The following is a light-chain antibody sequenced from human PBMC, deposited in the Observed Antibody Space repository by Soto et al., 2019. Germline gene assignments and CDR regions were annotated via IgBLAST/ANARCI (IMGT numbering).Light chain of an antibody. V-gene: IGKV3-20*01. CDR2: GVS. Sequence: EIVLTQSPGTLSLSPGERATLSCRASQSVYSSSLAWYQQKPGQAPRLLIYGVSIRATGIPDRFSGSGSGTDFTLTISRLEPEDFVVYYYQQYGSSPSTFGQGTKVEIK. CDR1: QSVYSSS. CDR3: QQYGSSPST. J-gene: IGKJ2*01.